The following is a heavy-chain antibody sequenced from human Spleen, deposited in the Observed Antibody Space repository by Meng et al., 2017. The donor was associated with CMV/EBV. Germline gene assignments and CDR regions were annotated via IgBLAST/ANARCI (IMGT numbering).Heavy chain of an antibody. V-gene: IGHV3-30*04. CDR2: ISYDGSNK. CDR1: GFTFSSFS. J-gene: IGHJ4*02. D-gene: IGHD1-26*01. Sequence: CAASGFTFSSFSIHWVRQASGKGLEWVAVISYDGSNKHYTDSVEGRFSISRDNSKNTLYLQMNSLRAEDTAVYYCAREGWDHYYFDFWGQGTLVTVSS. CDR3: AREGWDHYYFDF.